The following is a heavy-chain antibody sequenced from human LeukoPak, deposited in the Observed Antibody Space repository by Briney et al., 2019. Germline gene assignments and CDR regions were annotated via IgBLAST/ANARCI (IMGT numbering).Heavy chain of an antibody. CDR1: GFTFSTHD. J-gene: IGHJ6*02. CDR2: VGADAET. V-gene: IGHV3-13*01. CDR3: ARGNWAYYASGIYGMDV. Sequence: GGSLRLSCAASGFTFSTHDMHWVRQPAGKGLEWVSTVGADAETYYPGSVRGRFTITRDNAKNTLHLQMNSLRAGDTAVYFCARGNWAYYASGIYGMDVWGRGTTVTVSS. D-gene: IGHD3-10*01.